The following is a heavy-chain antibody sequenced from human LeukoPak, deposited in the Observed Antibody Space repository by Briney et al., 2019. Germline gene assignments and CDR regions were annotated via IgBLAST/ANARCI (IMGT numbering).Heavy chain of an antibody. D-gene: IGHD6-19*01. CDR1: GFTFSSYW. CDR3: ASCVAVPGLPDY. CDR2: INSDGSDT. V-gene: IGHV3-74*01. Sequence: GGSLRLSCAASGFTFSSYWMYWVRQAPGKGLVWVSRINSDGSDTSYADSMQGRFTISRDNAKNTLYLQMNSLRAEDTAVYYCASCVAVPGLPDYWGQGTLVTVSS. J-gene: IGHJ4*02.